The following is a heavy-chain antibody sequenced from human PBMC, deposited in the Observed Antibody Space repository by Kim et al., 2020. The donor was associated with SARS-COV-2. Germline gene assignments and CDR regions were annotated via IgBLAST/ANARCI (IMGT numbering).Heavy chain of an antibody. CDR2: ISTYNGNT. CDR1: GYSFTSYG. CDR3: ARDGTIPLAAEGFDY. Sequence: ASVKVSCKASGYSFTSYGISWVRQAPGQGLEWMGWISTYNGNTNYAQNLQGRVTMTTDTSTSTAYMELRSLRSDDTAVYYCARDGTIPLAAEGFDYWGQGTLVTVSS. J-gene: IGHJ4*02. V-gene: IGHV1-18*01. D-gene: IGHD3-3*01.